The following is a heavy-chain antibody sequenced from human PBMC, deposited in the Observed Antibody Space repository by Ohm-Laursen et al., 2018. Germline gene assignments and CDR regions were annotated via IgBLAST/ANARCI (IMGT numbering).Heavy chain of an antibody. V-gene: IGHV3-30*03. J-gene: IGHJ3*02. Sequence: RSLRLSCTASGFTFNTYGIHWVRQAPGKGLEWVAVISYDGSNKYYADSVKGRFTVSRDNSKNTVYLQMNSLRAEDTAVYYCARDGGSYQDDVFDIWGQGTMVTVSS. CDR3: ARDGGSYQDDVFDI. D-gene: IGHD3-16*01. CDR1: GFTFNTYG. CDR2: ISYDGSNK.